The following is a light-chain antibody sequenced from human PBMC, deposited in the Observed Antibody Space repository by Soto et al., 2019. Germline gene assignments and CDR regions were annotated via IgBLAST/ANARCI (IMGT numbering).Light chain of an antibody. CDR2: GAS. CDR1: QSVSSS. CDR3: QQYGGSPIT. Sequence: VTLYLSPGERATLYCRASQSVSSSLAWYQQKTGQAPRLLISGASSRATGIPDRFSGSGSETDFTLTISRLEPEDFALYYCQQYGGSPITFGQGTRLEIK. V-gene: IGKV3-20*01. J-gene: IGKJ5*01.